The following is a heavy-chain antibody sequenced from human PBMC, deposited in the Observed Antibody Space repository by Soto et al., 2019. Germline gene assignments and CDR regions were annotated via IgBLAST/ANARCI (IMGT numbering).Heavy chain of an antibody. V-gene: IGHV3-30*18. CDR3: AKTRRGETGTSAFDY. D-gene: IGHD1-7*01. Sequence: GGSLRLSCAASGFTFSSYGMHWVRQAPGKGLEWVAVISYDGSNKYYADSVKGRFTTSRDNSKNTLYLQMNSLGAEDTAVYYCAKTRRGETGTSAFDYWGQGTLVTVSS. J-gene: IGHJ4*02. CDR2: ISYDGSNK. CDR1: GFTFSSYG.